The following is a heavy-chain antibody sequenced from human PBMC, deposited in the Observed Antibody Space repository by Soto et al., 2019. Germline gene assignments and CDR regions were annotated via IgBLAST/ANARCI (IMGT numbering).Heavy chain of an antibody. Sequence: GASVKVSCKASGFIFTSSSVQWVRQARGQRLEWIGWITVGTGNTSYAQKLQERVTVTRDMSTSTAYMELSNLRSEDTAVYYCAAGDSSGYYGGWGQGTQVTVS. V-gene: IGHV1-58*01. D-gene: IGHD3-22*01. J-gene: IGHJ4*02. CDR1: GFIFTSSS. CDR3: AAGDSSGYYGG. CDR2: ITVGTGNT.